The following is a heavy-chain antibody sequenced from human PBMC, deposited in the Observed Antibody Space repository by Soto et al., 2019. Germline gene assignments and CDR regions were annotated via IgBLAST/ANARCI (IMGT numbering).Heavy chain of an antibody. V-gene: IGHV1-8*01. CDR3: ARGELRYFDWLLYYYYMDV. CDR2: MNPNSGNT. Sequence: ASMKVSCKASGYTFTSYDINWVRQATGQGLEWMGWMNPNSGNTGYAQKFQGRVTMTRNTSISTAYMELSSLRSEDTAVYYCARGELRYFDWLLYYYYMDVWGKGTTVTVSS. D-gene: IGHD3-9*01. CDR1: GYTFTSYD. J-gene: IGHJ6*03.